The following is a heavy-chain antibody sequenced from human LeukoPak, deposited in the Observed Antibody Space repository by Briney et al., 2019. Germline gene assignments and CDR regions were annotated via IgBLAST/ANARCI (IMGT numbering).Heavy chain of an antibody. V-gene: IGHV4-34*01. D-gene: IGHD5-18*01. CDR3: ARGYSYGNFDY. Sequence: PSETLSLTCAVYGGSFSGYYWSWIRQPPGKGLEWIGEINHSRSTNYNPSLKSRVTISVDTSKNQFSLKLSSVTAADTAVYYCARGYSYGNFDYWGQGTLVTVSS. CDR2: INHSRST. J-gene: IGHJ4*02. CDR1: GGSFSGYY.